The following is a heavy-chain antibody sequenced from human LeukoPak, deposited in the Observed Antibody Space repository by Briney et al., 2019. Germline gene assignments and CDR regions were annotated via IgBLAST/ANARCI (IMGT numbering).Heavy chain of an antibody. V-gene: IGHV1-8*01. J-gene: IGHJ4*02. CDR3: ARGNHYYGSGSSFLDY. CDR1: GYTFTSYD. CDR2: MNPNSGNT. D-gene: IGHD3-10*01. Sequence: ASVKVSCKASGYTFTSYDINWVRQATGQGLEWMEWMNPNSGNTGYAQKFQGRVTMTRNTSISTAYMELSSLRSEDTAVYYCARGNHYYGSGSSFLDYWGQGTLVTVSS.